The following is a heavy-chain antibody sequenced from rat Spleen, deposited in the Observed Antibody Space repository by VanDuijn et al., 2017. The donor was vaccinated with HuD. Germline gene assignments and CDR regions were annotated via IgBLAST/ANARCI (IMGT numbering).Heavy chain of an antibody. J-gene: IGHJ2*01. V-gene: IGHV5-19*01. Sequence: EVQLVESGGGLVQPGRSLKVSCVASGFTFSNHGMHWIRQAPAKGLEWVASISPTGGSTYYPDSVKGRFTISRDNAKSTLYLQMNSLRSEDTATYYCARHEGTTTVVPYYFDYWGQGVMVTVSS. D-gene: IGHD1-1*01. CDR1: GFTFSNHG. CDR3: ARHEGTTTVVPYYFDY. CDR2: ISPTGGST.